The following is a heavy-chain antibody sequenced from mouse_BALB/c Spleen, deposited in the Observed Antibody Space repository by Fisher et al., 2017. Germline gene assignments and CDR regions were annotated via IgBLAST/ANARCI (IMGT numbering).Heavy chain of an antibody. D-gene: IGHD1-1*02. CDR3: ARLVGDAMDY. V-gene: IGHV5-17*02. J-gene: IGHJ4*01. Sequence: RFTISRDNPKNTLFLQMTSLRSEDTAMYYCARLVGDAMDYWGQGTSVTVSS.